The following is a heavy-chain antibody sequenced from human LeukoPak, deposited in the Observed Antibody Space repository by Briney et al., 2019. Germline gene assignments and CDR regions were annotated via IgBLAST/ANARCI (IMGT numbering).Heavy chain of an antibody. CDR1: GGSISSYY. J-gene: IGHJ6*02. D-gene: IGHD2-2*01. CDR3: ARDNIVVVPAARQGGYYYYYGMDV. CDR2: IYTSGGT. V-gene: IGHV4-4*07. Sequence: SEPLSLTCTVSGGSISSYYWSWIRQPAGKGLEWIGRIYTSGGTNYNPSLKSRVTMSVDTSKNQFSLKLSSVTAADTAVYYCARDNIVVVPAARQGGYYYYYGMDVWGQGTTVTVSS.